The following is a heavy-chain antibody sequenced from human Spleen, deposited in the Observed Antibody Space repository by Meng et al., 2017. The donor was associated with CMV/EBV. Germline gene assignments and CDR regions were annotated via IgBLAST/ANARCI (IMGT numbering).Heavy chain of an antibody. Sequence: GGSLRLSCAASEFTFRSYGMSWVRQAPGKGLEWVSGINWNGGSTGYADSVKGRFTISRDNAKNSLYLQMNSLRAEDTALYYCARELTGTTGGCWFDPWGQGTLVTVSS. CDR1: EFTFRSYG. V-gene: IGHV3-20*04. CDR2: INWNGGST. J-gene: IGHJ5*02. CDR3: ARELTGTTGGCWFDP. D-gene: IGHD1-7*01.